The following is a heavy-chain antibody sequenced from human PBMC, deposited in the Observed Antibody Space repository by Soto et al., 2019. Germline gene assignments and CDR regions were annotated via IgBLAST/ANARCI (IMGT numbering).Heavy chain of an antibody. D-gene: IGHD2-8*01. CDR1: GGSISSYY. CDR3: ARSRLYCTNGVCYRDYFDY. J-gene: IGHJ4*02. Sequence: QVQLQESGPGLVKPSETLSLTCTVSGGSISSYYWSWIRQPPGKGLEWIGYIYYSGSTNYNPSLKRRVTISVDTSKNQFSLKLSSVTAADTAVYYCARSRLYCTNGVCYRDYFDYWGQGTLVTVSS. V-gene: IGHV4-59*01. CDR2: IYYSGST.